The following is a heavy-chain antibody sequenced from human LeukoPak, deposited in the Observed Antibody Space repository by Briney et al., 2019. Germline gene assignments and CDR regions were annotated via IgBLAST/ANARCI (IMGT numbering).Heavy chain of an antibody. CDR2: ISSNGGSI. CDR3: ARDFDIVVVADAIGLAYYYGMDV. CDR1: GFTFSSYA. D-gene: IGHD2-2*02. V-gene: IGHV3-64*04. J-gene: IGHJ6*02. Sequence: GGSLRLSCSASGFTFSSYAMHWVRQAPGKGLEYVSAISSNGGSIYYADAVKGRFTISRDNAKNSLYLQMNSLRAEDTAVYYCARDFDIVVVADAIGLAYYYGMDVWGQGTTVTVSS.